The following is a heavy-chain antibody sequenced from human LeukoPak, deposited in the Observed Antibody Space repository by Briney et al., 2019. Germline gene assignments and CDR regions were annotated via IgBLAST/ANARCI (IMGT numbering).Heavy chain of an antibody. V-gene: IGHV4-4*07. Sequence: SETLSLTCTVSSGSTSNYFCTWLRQSAGKGLEWIGRIHTSGSTNYNPSLKSRVSMSVDTSKNQFSLKLSSVTAADTVVYYCARDPEGHGYYFDYWGQGALVTVSS. D-gene: IGHD3-3*01. CDR3: ARDPEGHGYYFDY. J-gene: IGHJ4*02. CDR1: SGSTSNYF. CDR2: IHTSGST.